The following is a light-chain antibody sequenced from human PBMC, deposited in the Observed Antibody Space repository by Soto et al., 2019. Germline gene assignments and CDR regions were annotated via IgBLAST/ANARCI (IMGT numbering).Light chain of an antibody. CDR2: LGS. Sequence: IVMPPSQLSMPAPPGGPASISCRSSQSLLHRTGNNYLDWFLQKPGQSPQLLIYLGSNRASGVPDRFSGSGSGTDFTLKISRVEADDVGVYYCMQALQTPYTFGQGTKLEIK. CDR1: QSLLHRTGNNY. V-gene: IGKV2-28*01. CDR3: MQALQTPYT. J-gene: IGKJ2*01.